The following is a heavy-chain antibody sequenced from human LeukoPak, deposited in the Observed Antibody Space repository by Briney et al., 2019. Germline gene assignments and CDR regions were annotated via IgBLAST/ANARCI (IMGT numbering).Heavy chain of an antibody. CDR3: ARDSTSGGYGYDY. CDR2: INPSGGST. J-gene: IGHJ4*02. V-gene: IGHV1-46*01. D-gene: IGHD5-12*01. CDR1: GYTFTSYY. Sequence: GASVKVSCKASGYTFTSYYMHWVRQAPGQGLEWMGIINPSGGSTSYAQKFQGRVTMTRDMSTSTVYMELSSLRAEDTAVYYCARDSTSGGYGYDYWGQGTLVTVSS.